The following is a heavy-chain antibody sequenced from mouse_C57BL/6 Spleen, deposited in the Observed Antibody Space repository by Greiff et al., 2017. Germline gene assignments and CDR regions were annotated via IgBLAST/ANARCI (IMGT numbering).Heavy chain of an antibody. D-gene: IGHD2-3*01. CDR2: IDPANGDT. CDR3: TTDDGYSWFAY. V-gene: IGHV14-4*01. J-gene: IGHJ3*01. Sequence: EVQLQQSGAELVRPGASVKLSCTASGFNIKDDYMHWVKQRPEQGLEWIGWIDPANGDTEYASKFQGKATITADTSSNTAYLQRSSLTSEDTAVYYCTTDDGYSWFAYWGQGTLVTVSA. CDR1: GFNIKDDY.